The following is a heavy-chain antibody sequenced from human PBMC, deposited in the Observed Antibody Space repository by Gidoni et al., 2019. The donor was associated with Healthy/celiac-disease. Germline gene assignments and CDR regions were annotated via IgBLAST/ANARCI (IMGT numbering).Heavy chain of an antibody. CDR3: ARDRRDGYNSSYYYYYGMDV. V-gene: IGHV1-46*01. CDR1: GYTFTSYY. D-gene: IGHD5-12*01. CDR2: INPSGGST. Sequence: QVQLVQSGAEVKQPGASVKVSCKASGYTFTSYYMHWVRQAPGQGLEWMGIINPSGGSTSYAQKFQGRVTMTRDTSTSTVYMELSSLRSEDTAVYYCARDRRDGYNSSYYYYYGMDVWGQGTTVTVSS. J-gene: IGHJ6*02.